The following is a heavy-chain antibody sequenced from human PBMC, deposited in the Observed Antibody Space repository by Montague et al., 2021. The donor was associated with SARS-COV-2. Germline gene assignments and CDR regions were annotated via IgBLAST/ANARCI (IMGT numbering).Heavy chain of an antibody. J-gene: IGHJ3*02. D-gene: IGHD4-23*01. CDR2: IYDGGAV. V-gene: IGHV4-59*01. Sequence: ETLSLTCTVSGGPITGYYWSWLRRSPGKGLEWIAYIYDGGAVNYNPSLGSRVTISTDTSKNQLSLKVNSVTAADTAVYYCVRDHPYGGPRGAYDIWGQGTVVTVSS. CDR3: VRDHPYGGPRGAYDI. CDR1: GGPITGYY.